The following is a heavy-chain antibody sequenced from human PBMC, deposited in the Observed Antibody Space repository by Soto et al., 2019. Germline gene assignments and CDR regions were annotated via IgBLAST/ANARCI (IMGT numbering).Heavy chain of an antibody. CDR2: ISGCGFKK. CDR1: GFIFENFG. V-gene: IGHV3-23*01. D-gene: IGHD7-27*01. CDR3: ARSQGVELGPLATGDWFDP. J-gene: IGHJ5*02. Sequence: PCGSLRLSCAASGFIFENFGRSWVRQAPGKGLEWISSISGCGFKKYYADSVTGRFTISRDNSKSTVYLELNNISAEDTAVHHCARSQGVELGPLATGDWFDPWGQGSVVTFSS.